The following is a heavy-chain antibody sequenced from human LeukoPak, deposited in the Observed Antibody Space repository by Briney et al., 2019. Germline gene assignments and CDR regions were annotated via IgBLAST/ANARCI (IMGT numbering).Heavy chain of an antibody. D-gene: IGHD3-10*01. CDR1: GFTFGDYE. V-gene: IGHV3-49*04. CDR2: IRSKTYGGTT. CDR3: SRRSSYDYFDY. J-gene: IGHJ4*02. Sequence: PGGSLRLSCLASGFTFGDYEMSWVRQAPGKGLEWVGFIRSKTYGGTTEYAASVKGRFTISRDDSKSIAYLQMNSLKTEDTAVYYCSRRSSYDYFDYWGQGILVTVSS.